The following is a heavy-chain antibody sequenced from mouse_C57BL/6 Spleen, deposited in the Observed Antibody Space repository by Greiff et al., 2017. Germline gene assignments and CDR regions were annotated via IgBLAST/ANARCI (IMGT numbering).Heavy chain of an antibody. CDR3: ARGHGYYWYFDV. CDR2: INYDGSST. D-gene: IGHD2-2*01. Sequence: EVKLMESEGGLVQPGSSMKLSCTASGFTFSDYYMAWVRQVPEKGLEWVANINYDGSSTYYLDSLKSRFIISRDNAKNILYLQMSSLKSEDTATYYCARGHGYYWYFDVWGTGTTVTVSS. V-gene: IGHV5-16*01. J-gene: IGHJ1*03. CDR1: GFTFSDYY.